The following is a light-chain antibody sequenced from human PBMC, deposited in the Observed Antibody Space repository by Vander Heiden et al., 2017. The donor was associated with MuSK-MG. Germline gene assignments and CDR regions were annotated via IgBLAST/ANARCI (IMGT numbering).Light chain of an antibody. CDR1: QGISNY. V-gene: IGKV1-27*01. CDR3: QKYNSGLWT. CDR2: AAS. J-gene: IGKJ1*01. Sequence: DIQMTQSPSSLSASVGDRVTITCRASQGISNYLAWYQQKAGKVPKLLIYAASTLQAGVPSRFSGGGSGTLFTLTISSLQPEDVATYYCQKYNSGLWTFGQGTKVDIK.